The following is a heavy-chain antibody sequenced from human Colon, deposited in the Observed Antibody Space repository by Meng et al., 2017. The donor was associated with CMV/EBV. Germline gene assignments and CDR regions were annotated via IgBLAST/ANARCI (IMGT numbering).Heavy chain of an antibody. CDR2: IIPIFGTA. V-gene: IGHV1-69*12. CDR3: ARDIDSAEGY. D-gene: IGHD1-26*01. Sequence: QFRRWQYGSEVKKPGSSVKYSCKASGGTFSSYAISWVRQAPGQGLEWMGGIIPIFGTANYAQKFQGRVTITADESTSTAYMELSSLRSEDTAVYYCARDIDSAEGYWGQGTLVTVPS. CDR1: GGTFSSYA. J-gene: IGHJ4*02.